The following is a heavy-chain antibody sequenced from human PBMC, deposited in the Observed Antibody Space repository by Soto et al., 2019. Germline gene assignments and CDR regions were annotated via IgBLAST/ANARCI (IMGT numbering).Heavy chain of an antibody. V-gene: IGHV4-39*01. CDR1: GGSISSSSYY. CDR2: IYYSGST. CDR3: ASAGSRNPSISAASYFDY. Sequence: TSETLSLTCTVSGGSISSSSYYWGWIRQPPGKGLEWIGSIYYSGSTYYNPSLKSRVTISVDTSKNQFSLKLSSVTAADTAVYYCASAGSRNPSISAASYFDYWGQGTLVTVSS. D-gene: IGHD6-13*01. J-gene: IGHJ4*02.